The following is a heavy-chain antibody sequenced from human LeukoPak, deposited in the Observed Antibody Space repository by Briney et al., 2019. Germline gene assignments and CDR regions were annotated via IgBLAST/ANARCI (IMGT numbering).Heavy chain of an antibody. Sequence: NPSETLSLTCAVYGGSFSGYYWSWIRQPPGKGLEWIGEINHSGSTNYNPSLKSRVTISVDTSKNQFSLKLSSVTAADTAVYYRARQLQPLRVWGSYRYPWFDPWGQGTLVTVSS. J-gene: IGHJ5*02. CDR1: GGSFSGYY. CDR3: ARQLQPLRVWGSYRYPWFDP. D-gene: IGHD3-16*02. V-gene: IGHV4-34*01. CDR2: INHSGST.